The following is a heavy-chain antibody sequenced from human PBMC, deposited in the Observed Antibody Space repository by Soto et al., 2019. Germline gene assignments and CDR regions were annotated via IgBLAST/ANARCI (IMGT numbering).Heavy chain of an antibody. V-gene: IGHV3-23*01. J-gene: IGHJ3*02. CDR3: AKATATSGGAFEI. CDR2: ILVGGSP. Sequence: GGSLRLSCAVSGFICSSYDMSWVGQAPGKGLEWVSTILVGGSPHYEDSVKGRFTISRDTSKNTVYLQMNSLTAGDTAVYYCAKATATSGGAFEIYGQGAMVTVSS. D-gene: IGHD1-1*01. CDR1: GFICSSYD.